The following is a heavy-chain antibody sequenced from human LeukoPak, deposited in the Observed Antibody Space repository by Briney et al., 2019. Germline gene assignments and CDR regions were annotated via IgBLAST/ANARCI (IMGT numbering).Heavy chain of an antibody. CDR1: GFTFSNYA. V-gene: IGHV3-30*04. Sequence: GGSLRLSSAASGFTFSNYAMHWVRQARGKRLEWVAVISYDGRNQDYADSVKGRFTISRDNSQNTLYLQVNSLRTEDTAVYFCARTGDYGSGSFRWRHFDYWGQGTLVTVSS. D-gene: IGHD3-10*01. J-gene: IGHJ4*02. CDR2: ISYDGRNQ. CDR3: ARTGDYGSGSFRWRHFDY.